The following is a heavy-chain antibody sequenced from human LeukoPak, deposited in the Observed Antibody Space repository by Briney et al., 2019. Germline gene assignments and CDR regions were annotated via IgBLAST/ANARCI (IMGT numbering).Heavy chain of an antibody. CDR2: INAGNGNT. Sequence: MGWINAGNGNTKYSQKFQGRVTITRDTSASTAYMELSSLRSEDTAVYYCARDPFKFHSYWGQGTLVTVSS. V-gene: IGHV1-3*01. J-gene: IGHJ4*02. D-gene: IGHD2-21*01. CDR3: ARDPFKFHSY.